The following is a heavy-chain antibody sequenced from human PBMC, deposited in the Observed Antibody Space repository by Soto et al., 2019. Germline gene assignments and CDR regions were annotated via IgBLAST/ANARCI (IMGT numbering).Heavy chain of an antibody. J-gene: IGHJ5*02. CDR2: IIPIFGTA. CDR1: GGTFSSYA. V-gene: IGHV1-69*06. Sequence: SVKVSCKASGGTFSSYAISWVRQAPGQGLEWMGGIIPIFGTANYAQKFQGRVTITADKSTSTAYMELSSLRSEDTAVYYCATFTGGSQNWFDPWGQGTLVTVSS. CDR3: ATFTGGSQNWFDP. D-gene: IGHD3-10*01.